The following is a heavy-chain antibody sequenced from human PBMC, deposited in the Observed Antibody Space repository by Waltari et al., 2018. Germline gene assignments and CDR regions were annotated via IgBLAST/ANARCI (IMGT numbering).Heavy chain of an antibody. J-gene: IGHJ5*02. D-gene: IGHD3-10*01. V-gene: IGHV4-59*01. CDR2: ISYSGNT. CDR1: GGSIRSYY. Sequence: QVQLQDSGPGPVKPSETLSLTCFVSGGSIRSYYWSWIRQPPGKGLEWIGYISYSGNTNYNPSLKSRVTISVDTSKNQFSLSLSAVTAADTAVYYCARAGGFGSGSTTWGQGTLVTVSS. CDR3: ARAGGFGSGSTT.